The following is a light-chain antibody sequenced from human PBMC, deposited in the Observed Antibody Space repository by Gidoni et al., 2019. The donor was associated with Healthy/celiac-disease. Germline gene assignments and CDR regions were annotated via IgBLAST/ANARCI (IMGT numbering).Light chain of an antibody. CDR3: CSYAGSSTLV. J-gene: IGLJ3*02. V-gene: IGLV2-23*01. Sequence: QSALTQPVSVSASPGQSITISCTGTSSDVGSYNLVSWHQQHPGKAPKLMIYEGSKRPSGVSNRFSGSKSGNTASLTISGLQAEDEADYYCCSYAGSSTLVFGGGTKLTVL. CDR1: SSDVGSYNL. CDR2: EGS.